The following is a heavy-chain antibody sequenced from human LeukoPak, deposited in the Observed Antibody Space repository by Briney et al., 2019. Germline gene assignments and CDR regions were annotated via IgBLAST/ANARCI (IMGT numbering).Heavy chain of an antibody. CDR3: ARVYYSNSCDYWYFDL. J-gene: IGHJ2*01. V-gene: IGHV4-59*01. Sequence: MASETLSLTCTVSGGSIRSYYWSWIRQPPGKGLEWIGYIFYSGGANYNPSLKSRVTISVDTSKNQFSLKLTSVTAADTAVYYCARVYYSNSCDYWYFDLWGRGTLVTVSS. CDR1: GGSIRSYY. D-gene: IGHD6-13*01. CDR2: IFYSGGA.